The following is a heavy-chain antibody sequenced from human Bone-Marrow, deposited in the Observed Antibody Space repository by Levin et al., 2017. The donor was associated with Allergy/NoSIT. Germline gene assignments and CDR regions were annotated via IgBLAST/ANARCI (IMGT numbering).Heavy chain of an antibody. CDR1: GFAFSNYA. V-gene: IGHV3-23*01. Sequence: GALRLSCAASGFAFSNYALIWVRQTPEKGLEWVSAIRGNGHSTSYADSVKGRFTISRDNSRNTLYLQMTSLRAEDTAVYYCGKDPNGDYVGAFDMWGQGTMVTVSS. CDR2: IRGNGHST. J-gene: IGHJ3*02. CDR3: GKDPNGDYVGAFDM. D-gene: IGHD4-17*01.